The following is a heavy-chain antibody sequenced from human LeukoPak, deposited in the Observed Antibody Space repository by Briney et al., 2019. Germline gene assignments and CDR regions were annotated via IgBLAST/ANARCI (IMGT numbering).Heavy chain of an antibody. V-gene: IGHV4-30-4*01. D-gene: IGHD5-18*01. CDR3: ARHDIAMASFDY. CDR2: IYYSGST. Sequence: PSETLSLTCTVSGGSISSGDYYWSWIRQPPGKGLEWIGYIYYSGSTYYNPSLKSRVTISVDTSKNQFSLKLSSVTAADTAVYYCARHDIAMASFDYWGQGILVTVYS. CDR1: GGSISSGDYY. J-gene: IGHJ4*02.